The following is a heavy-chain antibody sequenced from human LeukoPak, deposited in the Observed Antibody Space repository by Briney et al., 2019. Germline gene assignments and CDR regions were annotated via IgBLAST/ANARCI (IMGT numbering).Heavy chain of an antibody. V-gene: IGHV4-59*01. Sequence: SETLSLTCTVSGVSISSDYWSWIRQPPGKGLEWIGYIFYSGSTNHNPSVKSRVTLSVDTSKNQFSLKLTSLTAADTAIYYCARVVTDYSSSSSWFDPWGQGTLVTVSS. CDR1: GVSISSDY. D-gene: IGHD6-6*01. CDR2: IFYSGST. CDR3: ARVVTDYSSSSSWFDP. J-gene: IGHJ5*02.